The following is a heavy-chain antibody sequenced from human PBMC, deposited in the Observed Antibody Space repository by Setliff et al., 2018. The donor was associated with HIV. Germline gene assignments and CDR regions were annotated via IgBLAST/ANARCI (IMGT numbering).Heavy chain of an antibody. D-gene: IGHD3-16*01. CDR1: GYSISSSHW. J-gene: IGHJ3*02. CDR2: IYYSGST. V-gene: IGHV4-28*06. Sequence: SETLSLTCAVSGYSISSSHWWGWIRQPPGKGLEWIGYIYYSGSTNNNPSLKSRATMSVDTSNNRFSLKLSSVTALDTAVYYCAKTVVGDSYALPNDGFDIWGQGTMVTVSS. CDR3: AKTVVGDSYALPNDGFDI.